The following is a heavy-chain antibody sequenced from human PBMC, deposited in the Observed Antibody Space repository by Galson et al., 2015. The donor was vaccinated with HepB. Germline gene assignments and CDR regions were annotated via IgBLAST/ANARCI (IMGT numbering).Heavy chain of an antibody. D-gene: IGHD4-11*01. J-gene: IGHJ4*02. Sequence: SLRLSCAASGFTFSNYGMHWVRQAPGKGLEWVAFIGYDGSKKYYADSVKGRFTISRDNSKNTLYLQMNSLRAEDTAVYYCAKGASNYYIHYWAQGTLVAISS. V-gene: IGHV3-30*02. CDR1: GFTFSNYG. CDR2: IGYDGSKK. CDR3: AKGASNYYIHY.